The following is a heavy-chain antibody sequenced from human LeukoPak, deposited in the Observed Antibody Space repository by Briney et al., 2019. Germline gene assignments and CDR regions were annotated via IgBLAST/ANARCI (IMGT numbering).Heavy chain of an antibody. CDR3: AIAKQSGSWFHDAFDI. J-gene: IGHJ3*02. CDR1: GFTFSSYS. D-gene: IGHD6-13*01. Sequence: PGGSLRLSCAASGFTFSSYSMNWVRQAPGKGLEWVSYISSSRSTIYYADSVKGRFTISRDNAKNSLYLQMNSLRAEDTAVYYCAIAKQSGSWFHDAFDIWGQGTMVTVSS. CDR2: ISSSRSTI. V-gene: IGHV3-48*01.